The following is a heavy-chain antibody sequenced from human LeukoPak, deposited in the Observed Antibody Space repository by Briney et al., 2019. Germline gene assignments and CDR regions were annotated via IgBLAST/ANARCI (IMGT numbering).Heavy chain of an antibody. J-gene: IGHJ5*02. V-gene: IGHV4-34*01. CDR3: ARGRGSYTGYNWFDP. D-gene: IGHD2-2*02. CDR2: INHSGST. CDR1: GGSISSYY. Sequence: SETLSLTCTVSGGSISSYYWSWIRQPPGKGLEWIGEINHSGSTNYNPSLKSRVTISVDTSKNQFSLKLSSVTAADTAVYYCARGRGSYTGYNWFDPWGQGTLVTVSS.